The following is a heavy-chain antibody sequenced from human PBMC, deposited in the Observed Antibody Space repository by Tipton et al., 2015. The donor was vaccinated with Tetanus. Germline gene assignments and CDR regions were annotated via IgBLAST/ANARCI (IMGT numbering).Heavy chain of an antibody. Sequence: TLSLTCTVSGASINAGGYLWTWVRPHPGKGLEWIGNIYYTALTSYSPSLNSRVIIAVDTSKNQFSLSLTSVTAAGTAVYFCARGRQGLVPAGFDLWGQGTLVTVSS. D-gene: IGHD6-19*01. CDR1: GASINAGGYL. CDR3: ARGRQGLVPAGFDL. V-gene: IGHV4-31*03. CDR2: IYYTALT. J-gene: IGHJ5*02.